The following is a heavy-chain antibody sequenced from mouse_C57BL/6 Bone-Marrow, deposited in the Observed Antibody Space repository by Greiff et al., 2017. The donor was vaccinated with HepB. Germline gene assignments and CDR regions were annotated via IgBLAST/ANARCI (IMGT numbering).Heavy chain of an antibody. Sequence: VKLQESGAELARPGASVKLSCKASGYTFTSYGISWVKQRTGQGLEWIGEIYPRSGNTYYNEKFKGKATLTADKSSSTAYMELRSLTSEDSAVYFCARGDSYYSNYVYFDYWGQGTTLTVSS. V-gene: IGHV1-81*01. D-gene: IGHD2-5*01. CDR1: GYTFTSYG. CDR3: ARGDSYYSNYVYFDY. CDR2: IYPRSGNT. J-gene: IGHJ2*01.